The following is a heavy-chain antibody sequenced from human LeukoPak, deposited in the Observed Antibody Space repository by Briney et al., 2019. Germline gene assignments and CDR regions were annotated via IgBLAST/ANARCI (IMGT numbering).Heavy chain of an antibody. D-gene: IGHD2-15*01. CDR2: IIPILGIA. V-gene: IGHV1-69*04. CDR3: ARGTVAAYDY. CDR1: GYTFTGYY. Sequence: ASVKVSCKASGYTFTGYYMHWVRPAPGQGLEWMGRIIPILGIANYAQKFQGRVTITADKSTSTAYMELSSLRSEDTAVYYCARGTVAAYDYWGQGTLVTVSS. J-gene: IGHJ4*02.